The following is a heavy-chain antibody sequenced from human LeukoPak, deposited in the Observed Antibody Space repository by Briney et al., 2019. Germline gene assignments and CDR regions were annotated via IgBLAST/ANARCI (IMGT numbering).Heavy chain of an antibody. J-gene: IGHJ6*03. Sequence: GGSLRLSCAASGFTFSSYSMNWVRQAPGEGLEWVSSISTSSSYIYYADSVKGRFTISRDNAKNSLYLQMNSLRAEDTAVYYCARVSTTGYDYHMDVWGKGTAVTISS. CDR1: GFTFSSYS. D-gene: IGHD2-8*02. CDR2: ISTSSSYI. CDR3: ARVSTTGYDYHMDV. V-gene: IGHV3-21*01.